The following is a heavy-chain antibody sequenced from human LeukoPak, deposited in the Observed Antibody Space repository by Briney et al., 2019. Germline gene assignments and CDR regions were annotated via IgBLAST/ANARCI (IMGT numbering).Heavy chain of an antibody. J-gene: IGHJ3*02. D-gene: IGHD3-22*01. Sequence: GGSLRLSCAASGFTFSNAWMSWVRQAPGKGLEWVGRIKGKTDGGTTDYAAPVKGRFTISRDDSKNTLYLQMNSLKTEDTAVYYCTTQPYYYDSSGYYQLDAFDIWGQGTMVTVSS. CDR3: TTQPYYYDSSGYYQLDAFDI. CDR1: GFTFSNAW. CDR2: IKGKTDGGTT. V-gene: IGHV3-15*01.